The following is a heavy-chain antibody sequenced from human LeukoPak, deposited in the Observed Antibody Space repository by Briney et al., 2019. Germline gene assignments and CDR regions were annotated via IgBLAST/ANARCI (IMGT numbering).Heavy chain of an antibody. J-gene: IGHJ6*02. V-gene: IGHV3-49*04. CDR1: GFTFVDHA. CDR3: TRGPIQLWIHNAMDV. Sequence: GGSLRLSCITSGFTFVDHAMSWVRQAPGKGLEWVGFIRSKAYRGTTEYAASVKDRFIISRDDSRSIAYLQMNSLRTEDTALYYCTRGPIQLWIHNAMDVWGQGTMVTVSS. D-gene: IGHD5-18*01. CDR2: IRSKAYRGTT.